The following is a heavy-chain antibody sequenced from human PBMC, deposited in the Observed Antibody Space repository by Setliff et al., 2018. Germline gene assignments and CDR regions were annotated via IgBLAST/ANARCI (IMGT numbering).Heavy chain of an antibody. Sequence: PSETLSLTCTVSGGSISSYYWSWIRQPPGKGLEWIGYIYYSGSTNYNPSLKSRVTISVDTSKNQFSLKLSSVTAADTALYYCARVTLTYYYDSSGFLRGDENSNWFDPWGQGTLVTVS. CDR1: GGSISSYY. J-gene: IGHJ5*02. CDR2: IYYSGST. V-gene: IGHV4-59*08. D-gene: IGHD3-22*01. CDR3: ARVTLTYYYDSSGFLRGDENSNWFDP.